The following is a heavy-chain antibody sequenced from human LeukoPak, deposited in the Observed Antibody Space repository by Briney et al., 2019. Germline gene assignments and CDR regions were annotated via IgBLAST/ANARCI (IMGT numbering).Heavy chain of an antibody. CDR1: GFTFSSYW. J-gene: IGHJ6*03. V-gene: IGHV3-7*01. D-gene: IGHD3-22*01. CDR3: ARARMIAEMDYYYYMDV. Sequence: GGSLRLSCAASGFTFSSYWMSWVRQAPGKGLEWVANIKQDGSEKYYVDSVKGRFAISRDNAKNSLYLQMNSLRAEDTAVYYCARARMIAEMDYYYYMDVWGKGTTVTVS. CDR2: IKQDGSEK.